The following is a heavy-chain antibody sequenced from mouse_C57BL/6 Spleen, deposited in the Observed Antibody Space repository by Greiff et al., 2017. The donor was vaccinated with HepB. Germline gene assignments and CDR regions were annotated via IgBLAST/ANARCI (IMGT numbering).Heavy chain of an antibody. CDR1: GYTFTDYY. CDR2: IYPGSGNT. D-gene: IGHD1-1*01. CDR3: AREASITTVKGYAMDY. V-gene: IGHV1-84*01. Sequence: VQLQQSGPELVKPGASVTISCKASGYTFTDYYINWVKQRPGQGLEWIGWIYPGSGNTKYNEKFKGKATLTVDTSSSTAYMQHSSLTSKDSAVYFCAREASITTVKGYAMDYWGQGTSVTVSS. J-gene: IGHJ4*01.